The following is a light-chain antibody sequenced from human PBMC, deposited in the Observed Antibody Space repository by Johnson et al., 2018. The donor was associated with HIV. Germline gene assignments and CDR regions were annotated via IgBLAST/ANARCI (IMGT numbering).Light chain of an antibody. CDR3: GTWDSSLSAFYV. J-gene: IGLJ1*01. CDR1: SSNIGNNY. Sequence: QSVLTQPPSVSAAPGQKVTISCSGSSSNIGNNYVSWYQQLPGTAPKLLIYENNKRPSGIPDRFSGSKSGTSATLGITGLQTGDEAEYYCGTWDSSLSAFYVFGTGTKVTV. CDR2: ENN. V-gene: IGLV1-51*02.